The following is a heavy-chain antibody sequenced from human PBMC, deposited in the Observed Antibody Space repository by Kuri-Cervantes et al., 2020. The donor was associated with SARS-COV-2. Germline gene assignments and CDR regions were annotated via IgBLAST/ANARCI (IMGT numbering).Heavy chain of an antibody. CDR3: AKDRFGVYDF. Sequence: GESLKISCAASGFNFSRTDMHWVRQAPGKGLEWVAVISNDGKNKKRIGPGKGRLTIYKDNSQNTLYLRMISLRSEDTAMYYCAKDRFGVYDFWGKGTLVTVSS. D-gene: IGHD2-8*01. J-gene: IGHJ4*02. CDR2: ISNDGKNK. CDR1: GFNFSRTD. V-gene: IGHV3-30*18.